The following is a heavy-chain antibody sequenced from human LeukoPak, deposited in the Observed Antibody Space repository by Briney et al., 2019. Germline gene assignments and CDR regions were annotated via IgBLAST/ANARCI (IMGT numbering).Heavy chain of an antibody. CDR3: AKRSGTMVRGATGYFDY. Sequence: GGSLRLSCAASVFTCSSYGMSWVRQAPGKGLEWVSAISGSGGSTYYADSVKGRFTISRDNSKNTLYLQMNSLRAEDTAVYYCAKRSGTMVRGATGYFDYWGQGTLVTVSS. V-gene: IGHV3-23*01. J-gene: IGHJ4*02. D-gene: IGHD3-10*01. CDR2: ISGSGGST. CDR1: VFTCSSYG.